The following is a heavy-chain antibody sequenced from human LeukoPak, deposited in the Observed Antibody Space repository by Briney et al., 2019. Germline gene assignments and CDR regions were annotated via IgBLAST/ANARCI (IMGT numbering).Heavy chain of an antibody. CDR3: ARDCSASGSLDY. Sequence: PGGSLRLPCAASGFSFSGYWMNWVRQAPGKGLEWLANIKQDGSETNSADSVKGRFSISRDNAQTSLHLQMNSLRAEDTAVYFCARDCSASGSLDYWGQGALGTVSS. D-gene: IGHD3-10*01. CDR1: GFSFSGYW. V-gene: IGHV3-7*01. CDR2: IKQDGSET. J-gene: IGHJ4*02.